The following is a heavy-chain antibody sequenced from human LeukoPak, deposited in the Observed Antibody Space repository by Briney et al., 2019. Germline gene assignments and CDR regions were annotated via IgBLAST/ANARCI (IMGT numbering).Heavy chain of an antibody. D-gene: IGHD6-13*01. V-gene: IGHV3-30*04. CDR2: ISYDGAKK. CDR1: GFTFSNYA. CDR3: ARVAERGSGWYNWLDP. Sequence: GGSLRLSCAASGFTFSNYAMYWVRQAPGKGLEWVAVISYDGAKKDYPDSVKGRFTISRDNSKNTLYMQMNSLRPEDTALYYCARVAERGSGWYNWLDPWGQGTLVTVSS. J-gene: IGHJ5*02.